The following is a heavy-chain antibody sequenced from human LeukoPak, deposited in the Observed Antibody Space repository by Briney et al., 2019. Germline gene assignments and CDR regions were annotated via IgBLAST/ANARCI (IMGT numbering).Heavy chain of an antibody. CDR1: GGSISGHC. V-gene: IGHV4-59*08. Sequence: SETLSLTCTVSGGSISGHCCSWIRKPPAKGLERIGFVSYSQNTNYSPSFNGRVTISLDTSKSQFYLNLNSVTAADAAMYFCAPEEASSRYFGYWGQGTLVTVSS. J-gene: IGHJ4*02. CDR2: VSYSQNT. CDR3: APEEASSRYFGY. D-gene: IGHD1-14*01.